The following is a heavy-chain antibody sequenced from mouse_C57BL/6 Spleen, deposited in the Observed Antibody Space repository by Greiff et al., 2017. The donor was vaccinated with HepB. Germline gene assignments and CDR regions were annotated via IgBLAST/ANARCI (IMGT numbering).Heavy chain of an antibody. D-gene: IGHD2-1*01. V-gene: IGHV14-2*01. CDR2: IDPEDGET. CDR1: GFNIKDYY. Sequence: EVQRVESGAELVKPGASVKLSCTASGFNIKDYYMHWVKQRTEQGLEWIGRIDPEDGETKYAPKFQGKATITADTSSNTAYLQLSSLTSEDTAVYYCARSGYYGNYEKGYYAMDYWGQGTSVTVSS. J-gene: IGHJ4*01. CDR3: ARSGYYGNYEKGYYAMDY.